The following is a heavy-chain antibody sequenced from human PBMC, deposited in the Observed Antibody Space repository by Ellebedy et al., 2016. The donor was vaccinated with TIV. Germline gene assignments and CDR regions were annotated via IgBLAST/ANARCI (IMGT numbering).Heavy chain of an antibody. D-gene: IGHD4-17*01. V-gene: IGHV4-34*01. CDR3: ARGFGGDGSPSGGDDY. CDR2: INHSGST. Sequence: SETLSLTCAVYGGSFSGYYWSWIRQPPGKGLEWIGEINHSGSTNYNPSLKSRVTISVDTSKNQFSLKLSSVTAADTTVYYCARGFGGDGSPSGGDDYWGQGTLVTVSS. CDR1: GGSFSGYY. J-gene: IGHJ4*02.